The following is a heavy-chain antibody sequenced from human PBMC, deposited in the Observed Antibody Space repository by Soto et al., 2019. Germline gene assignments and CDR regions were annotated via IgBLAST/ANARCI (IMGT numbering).Heavy chain of an antibody. CDR3: ARGGGYYDSSGYNRDTFDI. D-gene: IGHD3-22*01. CDR2: ISSSSSYI. Sequence: GGSLRLSCAASGFTFSTYSMNWVRQAPGKGLEWVSSISSSSSYIFYADSVKGRFTISRDNAKDSLHLQMNSLRAEDTAVYYCARGGGYYDSSGYNRDTFDIWGQGTMVTVSS. J-gene: IGHJ3*02. V-gene: IGHV3-21*01. CDR1: GFTFSTYS.